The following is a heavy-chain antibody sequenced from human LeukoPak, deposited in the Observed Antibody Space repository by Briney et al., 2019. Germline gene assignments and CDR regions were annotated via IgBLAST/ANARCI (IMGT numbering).Heavy chain of an antibody. CDR1: GGVDSGYY. J-gene: IGHJ4*02. D-gene: IGHD3-22*01. CDR3: ALYYYDSSGYYPKY. CDR2: INQRART. V-gene: IGHV4-34*01. Sequence: PSDSVPLTGAFCGGVDSGYYWICIRHPPGKGLECLGEINQRARTKYNPPLKSRVTISVHTSKHQFSLNLSSDTTAHTPVYYCALYYYDSSGYYPKYWGQGTLVTVSS.